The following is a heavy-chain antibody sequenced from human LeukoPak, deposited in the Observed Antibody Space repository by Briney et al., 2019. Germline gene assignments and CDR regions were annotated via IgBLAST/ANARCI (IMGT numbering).Heavy chain of an antibody. V-gene: IGHV3-7*01. J-gene: IGHJ4*02. CDR1: GFTLSSHW. Sequence: GGSLRLSCAASGFTLSSHWMTWVRQAPGKGLEWVANISQDASAKYYVASVRGRFTISRDNAKNSIYLQMNSLRVDDTAVYYCARWDIRGTAHQLDYWGQGTLVTVSS. CDR2: ISQDASAK. CDR3: ARWDIRGTAHQLDY. D-gene: IGHD5-12*01.